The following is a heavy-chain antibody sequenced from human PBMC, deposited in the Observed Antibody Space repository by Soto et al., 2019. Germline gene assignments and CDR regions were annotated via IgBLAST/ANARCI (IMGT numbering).Heavy chain of an antibody. Sequence: PSETLCLTCAVDGGSFRGYSWSWIRQPPGKGLEWIAEINHSGSTNYNPSLKSRVTISVDTSKNQFSLKLSSVTAADTAVYYCARIQRNNWFDPWGQGTLVTVSS. CDR2: INHSGST. CDR3: ARIQRNNWFDP. V-gene: IGHV4-34*01. D-gene: IGHD2-2*01. J-gene: IGHJ5*02. CDR1: GGSFRGYS.